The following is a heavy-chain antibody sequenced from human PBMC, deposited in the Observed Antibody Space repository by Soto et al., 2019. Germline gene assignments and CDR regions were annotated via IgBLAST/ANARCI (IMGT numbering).Heavy chain of an antibody. V-gene: IGHV1-18*01. J-gene: IGHJ4*02. CDR2: ISAYNGNT. CDR3: ARDQGKYDSSGYYYDY. CDR1: GYTFTSYG. Sequence: ASVKVSCKASGYTFTSYGISWVRQAPGQGLEWMGWISAYNGNTNYAQKFQGRVTITADKSTSTAYMELSSLRSEDTAVYYCARDQGKYDSSGYYYDYWGQGTLVTVSS. D-gene: IGHD3-22*01.